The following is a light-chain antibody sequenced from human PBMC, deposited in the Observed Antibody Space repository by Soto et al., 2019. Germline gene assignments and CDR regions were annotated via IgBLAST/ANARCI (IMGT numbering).Light chain of an antibody. CDR3: LQVYSYPRT. Sequence: DIQLTQSPSFLSASVGDTVTITCRASQGISTYLAWYQQKPETAPRLLIYTASSLQSGVPSRFSGSGSGTEFTLTISNLQPEDFATYFCLQVYSYPRTFGQGTKVEIK. V-gene: IGKV1-9*01. J-gene: IGKJ1*01. CDR2: TAS. CDR1: QGISTY.